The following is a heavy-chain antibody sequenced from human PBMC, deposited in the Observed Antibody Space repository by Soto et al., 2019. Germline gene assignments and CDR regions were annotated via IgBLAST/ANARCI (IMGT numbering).Heavy chain of an antibody. Sequence: PGGSLRLSCAASGFTFSSYGMHWVRQAPGKGLEWVAVIWYDGSNKYYADSVKGRFTISRDNSKNTLYLQMNSLRAEDTAVYYCARDRGGIFGVAYYGMDVWGHGTTVTVSS. CDR2: IWYDGSNK. J-gene: IGHJ6*02. V-gene: IGHV3-33*01. CDR1: GFTFSSYG. CDR3: ARDRGGIFGVAYYGMDV. D-gene: IGHD3-3*01.